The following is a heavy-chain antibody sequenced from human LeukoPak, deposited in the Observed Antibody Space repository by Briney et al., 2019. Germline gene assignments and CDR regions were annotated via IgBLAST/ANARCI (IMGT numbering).Heavy chain of an antibody. CDR3: AKVNYYDGSGYYGDAFDI. V-gene: IGHV3-23*01. CDR2: ISGRGGGT. CDR1: GFTFSNYA. D-gene: IGHD3-22*01. Sequence: PGGSLRLSCAASGFTFSNYAMCWVRQAPGKGLEWASGISGRGGGTYYADSVKGRFTISRDISKNALYLQMNSLRAEDTAVYYCAKVNYYDGSGYYGDAFDIWGQGTMVTVSS. J-gene: IGHJ3*02.